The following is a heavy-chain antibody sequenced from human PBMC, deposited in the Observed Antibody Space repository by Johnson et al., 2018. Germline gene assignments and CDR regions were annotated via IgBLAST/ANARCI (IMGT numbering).Heavy chain of an antibody. D-gene: IGHD3-3*01. Sequence: QVQLQQWGAGLLKPSETLSLTCAVYGGSFSGYYWSWIRQPPGKGLEWIGEINHSGSTNYNPSLKSRATIPLTTSKNQFSLKLSSVTAADTAVYYCARLVYYDFWSGYYPFYYYYGMDVWGQGTTVTVSS. V-gene: IGHV4-34*01. J-gene: IGHJ6*02. CDR1: GGSFSGYY. CDR2: INHSGST. CDR3: ARLVYYDFWSGYYPFYYYYGMDV.